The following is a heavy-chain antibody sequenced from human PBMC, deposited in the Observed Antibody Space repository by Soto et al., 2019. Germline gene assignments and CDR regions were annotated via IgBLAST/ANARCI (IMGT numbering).Heavy chain of an antibody. CDR2: ISGSGGST. Sequence: VPLLESGGGLVQPGGSLRLSCAASGFTFSSYAMSWVRQAPGKGLEWVSAISGSGGSTYYADSVKGRFTISRDNSKNTLYLQMNSLRAEDTAVYYCAKDPPYYDFWSGYWGGFDYWGQGTLVTVSS. D-gene: IGHD3-3*01. J-gene: IGHJ4*02. V-gene: IGHV3-23*01. CDR1: GFTFSSYA. CDR3: AKDPPYYDFWSGYWGGFDY.